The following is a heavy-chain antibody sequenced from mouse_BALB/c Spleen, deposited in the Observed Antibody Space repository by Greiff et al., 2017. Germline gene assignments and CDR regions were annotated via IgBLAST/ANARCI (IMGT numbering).Heavy chain of an antibody. V-gene: IGHV3-8*02. CDR3: ARSRYYGSSYGAMDY. CDR1: GDSITSGY. D-gene: IGHD1-1*01. J-gene: IGHJ4*01. Sequence: EVQLVESGPSLVKPSQTLSLTCSVTGDSITSGYWNWIRKFPGNKLEYMGYISYSGSTYYNPSLKSRISITRDTSKNQYYLQLNSVTTEDTATYYCARSRYYGSSYGAMDYWGQGTSVTVSS. CDR2: ISYSGST.